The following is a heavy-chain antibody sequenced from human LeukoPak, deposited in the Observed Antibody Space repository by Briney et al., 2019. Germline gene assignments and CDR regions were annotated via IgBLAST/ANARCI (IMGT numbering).Heavy chain of an antibody. J-gene: IGHJ6*02. CDR2: IYYSGST. CDR3: ARDTYYYDSSGLGGMDV. V-gene: IGHV4-59*01. CDR1: GGSISSYY. D-gene: IGHD3-22*01. Sequence: SETLSLTCTVSGGSISSYYWSWIRQPPGKGLEWIGYIYYSGSTNYNPSLKSRVTISVDTSKNQFSLKLSSVTAADTAVYYCARDTYYYDSSGLGGMDVWGQGTTVIVSS.